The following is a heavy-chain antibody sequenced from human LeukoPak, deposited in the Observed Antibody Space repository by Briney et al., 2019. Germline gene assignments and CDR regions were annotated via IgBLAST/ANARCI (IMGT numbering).Heavy chain of an antibody. V-gene: IGHV4-59*01. J-gene: IGHJ6*03. CDR3: TASDFCCESNCHLRPMDV. Sequence: SETLSLTCTVSGRPISVFYWNWIRQPPGKGLEWIGYIYYSGSTTYNPSLKSRVTMSVDTAKHQFSLKLRSVTAADTAIYYCTASDFCCESNCHLRPMDVWGKGTTVTVSS. CDR2: IYYSGST. D-gene: IGHD3/OR15-3a*01. CDR1: GRPISVFY.